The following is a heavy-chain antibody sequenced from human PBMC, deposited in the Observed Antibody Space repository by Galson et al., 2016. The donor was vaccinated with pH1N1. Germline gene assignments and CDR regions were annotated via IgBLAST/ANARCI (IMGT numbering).Heavy chain of an antibody. J-gene: IGHJ5*02. D-gene: IGHD4-23*01. CDR2: IVPITGVT. CDR3: APGGDDYGGNPHWFDP. V-gene: IGHV1-69*04. CDR1: GGTFRSYV. Sequence: SVKVSCKASGGTFRSYVIIWVRQAPGQGLQWMGRIVPITGVTNYAQQFQDRVTITADESTSTAYMERSSLRSEDTAVYYCAPGGDDYGGNPHWFDPWGQGTLVTVSS.